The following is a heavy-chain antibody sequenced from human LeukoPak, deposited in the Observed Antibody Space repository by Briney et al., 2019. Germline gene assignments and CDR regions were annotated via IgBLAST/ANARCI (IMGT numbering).Heavy chain of an antibody. CDR3: ARVYGSGSYYNGYYYYYMDV. CDR1: GGSISISSYY. J-gene: IGHJ6*03. CDR2: IYYSGST. D-gene: IGHD3-10*01. Sequence: PSETLSLACTVSGGSISISSYYWGWIRQPPGKGLEWIGSIYYSGSTYYNPSLKSRVTISVDTSKNQFSLELSSVTAADTAVYYCARVYGSGSYYNGYYYYYMDVWGKGTTVTISS. V-gene: IGHV4-39*01.